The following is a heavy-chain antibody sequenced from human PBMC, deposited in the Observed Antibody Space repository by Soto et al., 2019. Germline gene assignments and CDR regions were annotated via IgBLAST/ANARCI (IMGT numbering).Heavy chain of an antibody. J-gene: IGHJ5*02. CDR1: GFPFSSKS. D-gene: IGHD3-16*01. Sequence: PGGSLRLSCAASGFPFSSKSVNWVRHAPGKGLEWVSYISGSGTTTRYADSAKGRFTLSRDNAKNSLFLDMNSLTDEDTAVYYCARDLNWAFDHWGRGTLVTVS. CDR3: ARDLNWAFDH. CDR2: ISGSGTTT. V-gene: IGHV3-48*02.